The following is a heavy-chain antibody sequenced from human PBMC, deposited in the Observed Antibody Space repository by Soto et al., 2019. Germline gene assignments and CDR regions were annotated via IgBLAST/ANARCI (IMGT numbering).Heavy chain of an antibody. CDR2: IYYSGST. D-gene: IGHD2-2*01. CDR1: GDSISSTNNY. CDR3: ARTVCSSASCYGYYYYGLDV. V-gene: IGHV4-31*01. Sequence: QVQLQESGPGLVKPSQTLSLTCTVSGDSISSTNNYWSWIRQHPGKGLEWIGYIYYSGSTYYNPSRMSLPAISVDTSKNQFSLKLSSVTAADTAVYYCARTVCSSASCYGYYYYGLDVWGQWTTVTVSS. J-gene: IGHJ6*02.